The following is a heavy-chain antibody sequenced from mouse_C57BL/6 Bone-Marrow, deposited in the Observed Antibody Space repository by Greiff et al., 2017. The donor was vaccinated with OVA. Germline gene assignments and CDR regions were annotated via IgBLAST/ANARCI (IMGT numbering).Heavy chain of an antibody. Sequence: VQLQQPGAELVMPGASVKLSCKASGYTFTSYWMHWVKQRPGQGLEWIGEIDPSDSYTNYNQKFKGKSTLTVDKSSSTAYMQLSSLTSEDSAVYYCARSYGSTVFDYWGQGTTLTVSS. CDR2: IDPSDSYT. J-gene: IGHJ2*01. CDR3: ARSYGSTVFDY. D-gene: IGHD1-1*01. CDR1: GYTFTSYW. V-gene: IGHV1-69*01.